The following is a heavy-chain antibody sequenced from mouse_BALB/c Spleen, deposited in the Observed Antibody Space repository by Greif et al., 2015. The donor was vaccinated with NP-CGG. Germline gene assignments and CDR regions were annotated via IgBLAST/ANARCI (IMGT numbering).Heavy chain of an antibody. CDR2: IDTSDSYT. J-gene: IGHJ2*01. CDR1: GYTFTDYW. Sequence: VQLQQSGAELVMPGASVKMSCKASGYTFTDYWMHWVKQRPGQGLEWIGAIDTSDSYTSYNQKFKGKATLTVDESSSTAYMQLSSLTSEDSAVYYCARLRFDYWGQGTTLTVSS. CDR3: ARLRFDY. V-gene: IGHV1-69*01.